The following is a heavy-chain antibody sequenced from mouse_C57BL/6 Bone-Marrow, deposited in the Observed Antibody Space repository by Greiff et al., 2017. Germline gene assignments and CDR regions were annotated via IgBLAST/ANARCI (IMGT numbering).Heavy chain of an antibody. CDR2: INPNNGGT. CDR3: ARSKGWFAY. Sequence: LKESGPELVKPGASVKIPCKASGYTFTDYKMDWVKQSHGKSLEWIGDINPNNGGTIYNQKFKGKATLTVDKSSITAYMELRSLTSEDTAVYYCARSKGWFAYWGQGTLVTVSA. CDR1: GYTFTDYK. J-gene: IGHJ3*01. V-gene: IGHV1-18*01.